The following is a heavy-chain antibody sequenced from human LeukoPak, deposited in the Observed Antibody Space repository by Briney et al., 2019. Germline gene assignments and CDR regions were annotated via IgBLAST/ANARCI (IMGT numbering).Heavy chain of an antibody. Sequence: GGSLRLSCAGSGFTFSTYSMNWVRQAPGKGLEWVSFISSSSSSIYYADSLKGRFTISRDNANNSLYLQMNSLRAEDTAVYYCARAVVVVPAAMLDYWGQGTLVTVSS. CDR2: ISSSSSSI. V-gene: IGHV3-21*01. J-gene: IGHJ4*02. D-gene: IGHD2-2*01. CDR1: GFTFSTYS. CDR3: ARAVVVVPAAMLDY.